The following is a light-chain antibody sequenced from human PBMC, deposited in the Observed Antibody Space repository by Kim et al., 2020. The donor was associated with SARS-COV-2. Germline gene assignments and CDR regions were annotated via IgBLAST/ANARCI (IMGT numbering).Light chain of an antibody. CDR2: RDN. J-gene: IGLJ3*02. CDR3: SAWDKSLIAGV. V-gene: IGLV10-54*04. Sequence: QSATLTCTGNRNNDGNQAATCLQQHQGHPPKLLSYRDNSRPSGISERFSASRSGNSASLTIVQLQPEDEADYYFSAWDKSLIAGVFCGGTQLTVL. CDR1: RNNDGNQA.